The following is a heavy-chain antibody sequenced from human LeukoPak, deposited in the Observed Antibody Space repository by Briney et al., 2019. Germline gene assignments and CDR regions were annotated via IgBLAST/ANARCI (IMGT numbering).Heavy chain of an antibody. CDR3: ASHPGDYWFGYLQL. CDR1: GFTFSNAW. Sequence: GGSLRLSCAASGFTFSNAWMSWVRQAPGKGLEWVANIKQDGSEKYYVDSVKGRFSISRDNPKNSLYLQMHSLRVEDTAVYYCASHPGDYWFGYLQLWGQGTLVTVSS. CDR2: IKQDGSEK. V-gene: IGHV3-7*01. J-gene: IGHJ4*02. D-gene: IGHD3-10*01.